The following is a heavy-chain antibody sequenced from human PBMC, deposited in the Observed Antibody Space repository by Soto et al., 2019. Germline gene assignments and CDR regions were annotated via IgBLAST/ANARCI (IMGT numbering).Heavy chain of an antibody. CDR2: IYSGGST. V-gene: IGHV3-53*01. J-gene: IGHJ6*02. D-gene: IGHD3-9*01. Sequence: HPGGSLRLSCAASGFTVSSNYMSWVRQAPGKGLEWVSVIYSGGSTYYADSVKGRFTISRDNSKNTLYLQMNSLRAEDTAVYYCARDRKILTGYHSYYYYGMDVWGQGTTVTVSS. CDR3: ARDRKILTGYHSYYYYGMDV. CDR1: GFTVSSNY.